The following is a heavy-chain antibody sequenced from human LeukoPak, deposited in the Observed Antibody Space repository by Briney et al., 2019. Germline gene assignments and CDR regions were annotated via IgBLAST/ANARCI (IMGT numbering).Heavy chain of an antibody. D-gene: IGHD3-10*01. CDR3: ARWDRWFGELLYTFDP. CDR1: GYTFTDHY. Sequence: ASVKVSCKASGYTFTDHYMHWVRQAPGQGLEWMGWINPNSGGTNYAQKFQGRVTMTRDTSIRTAYMELSRLRSDDTAVYYCARWDRWFGELLYTFDPWGQGTLVTVSS. V-gene: IGHV1-2*02. J-gene: IGHJ5*02. CDR2: INPNSGGT.